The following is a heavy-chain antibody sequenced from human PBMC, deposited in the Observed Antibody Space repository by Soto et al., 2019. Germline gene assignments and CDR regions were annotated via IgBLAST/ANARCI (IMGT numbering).Heavy chain of an antibody. CDR3: ARYNFGSSWPYGFDI. V-gene: IGHV3-48*01. D-gene: IGHD6-13*01. J-gene: IGHJ3*02. CDR1: GFTFSSYS. CDR2: ISSSSSTK. Sequence: GGSLRLSCAASGFTFSSYSMNWVRQAPGKGLEWVSYISSSSSTKYYADSVKGRFTISRDKAKNSLYLQMNSLRAEDTAVYYCARYNFGSSWPYGFDIWGQGTMVTVSS.